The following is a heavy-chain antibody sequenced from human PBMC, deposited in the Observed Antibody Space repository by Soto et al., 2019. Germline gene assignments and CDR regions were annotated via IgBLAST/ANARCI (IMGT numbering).Heavy chain of an antibody. Sequence: GGSLRLSCAASGFNFSSYAMSWVRQAPGKGLEWVSAISGSGGSTYYADSVKGRFTISRDNSKNTLYLQMNSLRADDTAVYYCSKDSDDCSSTSCYYFYYYYMDVLGKGTTVTVSS. CDR1: GFNFSSYA. V-gene: IGHV3-23*01. CDR3: SKDSDDCSSTSCYYFYYYYMDV. J-gene: IGHJ6*03. D-gene: IGHD2-2*01. CDR2: ISGSGGST.